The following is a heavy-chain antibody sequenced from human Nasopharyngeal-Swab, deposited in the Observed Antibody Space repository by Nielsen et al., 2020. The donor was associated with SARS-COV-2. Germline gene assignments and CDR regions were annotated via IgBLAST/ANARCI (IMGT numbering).Heavy chain of an antibody. CDR3: AMTGFWTGYFDY. J-gene: IGHJ4*02. CDR1: GDSITSYY. V-gene: IGHV4-59*08. Sequence: SETLSLTCTVSGDSITSYYWSWIRQPPGKGLEWIGYIYYSGATKYNPSLKNRVTLSVDTSKNQFSLKVNSVTAADTAVYYCAMTGFWTGYFDYWGQGILATVSS. D-gene: IGHD3/OR15-3a*01. CDR2: IYYSGAT.